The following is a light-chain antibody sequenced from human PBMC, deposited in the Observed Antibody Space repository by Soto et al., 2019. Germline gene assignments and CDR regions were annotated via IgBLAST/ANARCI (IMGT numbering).Light chain of an antibody. V-gene: IGKV3-20*01. CDR1: QSVSSTY. CDR2: GAS. J-gene: IGKJ2*01. CDR3: QQYGRSPPFT. Sequence: IVLTQSPGTLSLSPGERATLSCRASQSVSSTYIAWYQQNPGQAPRLLIYGASSRATGIPDRFSGSGSGTDFTITISRLEPEDFAVYFCQQYGRSPPFTFGQGTKVEMK.